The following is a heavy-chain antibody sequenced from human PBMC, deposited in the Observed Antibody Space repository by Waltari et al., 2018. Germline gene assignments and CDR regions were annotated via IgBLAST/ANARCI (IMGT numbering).Heavy chain of an antibody. CDR3: ARNDVVAATHHYYYGMDV. V-gene: IGHV1-2*06. CDR2: RNPKRGGT. D-gene: IGHD2-15*01. CDR1: GYTFTGYY. Sequence: QVQLVQSGAEVKKPGASVKVSCKASGYTFTGYYMHWVRQAPGQGLEWMGRRNPKRGGTKDEQKCKGRVTITKDESTRTAYMELSSRRSEDTAVYYCARNDVVAATHHYYYGMDVWGQGTTVTVSS. J-gene: IGHJ6*02.